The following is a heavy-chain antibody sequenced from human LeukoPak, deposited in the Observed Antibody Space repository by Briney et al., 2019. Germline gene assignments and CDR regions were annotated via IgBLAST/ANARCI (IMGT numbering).Heavy chain of an antibody. V-gene: IGHV4-34*01. CDR3: ARGRRVIRYYYYYYGMDV. D-gene: IGHD3-22*01. J-gene: IGHJ6*02. CDR2: INHSGST. Sequence: SETLSLTCAVYGGSFSGYYWSWIRQPPGKGLEWTGEINHSGSTNYNPSLKSRVTISVDTSKNQFSLKLSSVTAADTAVYYCARGRRVIRYYYYYYGMDVWGQGTTVTVSS. CDR1: GGSFSGYY.